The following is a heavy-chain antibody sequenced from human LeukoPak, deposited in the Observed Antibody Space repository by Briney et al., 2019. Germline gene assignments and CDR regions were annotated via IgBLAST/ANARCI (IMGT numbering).Heavy chain of an antibody. V-gene: IGHV1-18*01. D-gene: IGHD4-23*01. J-gene: IGHJ4*02. Sequence: ASVKVSCKASGGTFSSYAISWVRQAPGQGLEWMGWINIYNGNTDYAQMLQGRVTMTTDTSTSTAYMELRSLRSDDTAVYYCARDRGRTVVTPGPFSSDYWGQGTLVTVSS. CDR1: GGTFSSYA. CDR3: ARDRGRTVVTPGPFSSDY. CDR2: INIYNGNT.